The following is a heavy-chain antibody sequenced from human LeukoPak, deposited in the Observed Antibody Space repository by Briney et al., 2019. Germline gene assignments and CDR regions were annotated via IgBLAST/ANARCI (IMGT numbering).Heavy chain of an antibody. CDR3: ARGPSELLWFGELLIDY. CDR1: GYTFTSYA. CDR2: SNAGNGNT. J-gene: IGHJ4*02. D-gene: IGHD3-10*01. Sequence: ASVKVSCKASGYTFTSYAMHWVRQAPGQRLEWMGWSNAGNGNTKYSQEFQGRVTITRDTSASTAYMELRSLRSDDTAVYYCARGPSELLWFGELLIDYWGQGTLVTVSS. V-gene: IGHV1-3*02.